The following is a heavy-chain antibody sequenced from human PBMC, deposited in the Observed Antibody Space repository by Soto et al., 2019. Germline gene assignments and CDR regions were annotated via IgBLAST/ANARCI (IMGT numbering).Heavy chain of an antibody. J-gene: IGHJ4*02. Sequence: SETLSLTCTVSGGSISSGAYSWSWIRLPPGKRLEWIGYIYHRGTSHYNPSLKSRVTISVDTSRSQISLKVSSLTAADTAAYYCARGATVTQYDYWGQGTLVTVSS. CDR1: GGSISSGAYS. V-gene: IGHV4-30-2*01. D-gene: IGHD4-17*01. CDR3: ARGATVTQYDY. CDR2: IYHRGTS.